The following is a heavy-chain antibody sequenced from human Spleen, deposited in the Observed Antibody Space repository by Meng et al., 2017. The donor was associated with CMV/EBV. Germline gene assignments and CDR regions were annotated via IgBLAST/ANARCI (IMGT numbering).Heavy chain of an antibody. D-gene: IGHD2-2*01. CDR3: AIIVVVPAARAGIDY. J-gene: IGHJ4*02. Sequence: QVQLGLSGAEVKKPGASVKVSCKASGYTFTSYGISWVRQAPGQGLEWMGWISAYNGNTNYAQKLQGRVTMTTDTSTSTAYMELRSLRSDDTAVYYCAIIVVVPAARAGIDYWGQGTLVTVSS. CDR1: GYTFTSYG. CDR2: ISAYNGNT. V-gene: IGHV1-18*01.